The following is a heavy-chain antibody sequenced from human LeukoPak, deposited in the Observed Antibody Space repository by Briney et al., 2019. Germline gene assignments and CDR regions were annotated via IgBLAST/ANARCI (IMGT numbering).Heavy chain of an antibody. J-gene: IGHJ4*02. CDR3: ARQNLRGSGRNDY. D-gene: IGHD2-15*01. CDR2: IYYSGST. V-gene: IGHV4-39*01. CDR1: GGSISGSSYY. Sequence: SETLSLTCTVSGGSISGSSYYWGWIRQPPGKGLEWIGSIYYSGSTYYNPSLKSRVTISVDTSKNQFSLKLSSVTAADTAVYYCARQNLRGSGRNDYRGQGTLVTVSS.